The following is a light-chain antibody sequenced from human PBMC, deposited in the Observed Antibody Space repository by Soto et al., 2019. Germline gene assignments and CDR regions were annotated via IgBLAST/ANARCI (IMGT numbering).Light chain of an antibody. CDR1: SSDVGGYNY. CDR3: SSYTIRSTYV. CDR2: EVS. V-gene: IGLV2-14*01. J-gene: IGLJ1*01. Sequence: QSVLTQPASVSGSPGQSITISCTGTSSDVGGYNYVSWYQQHPGKAPQLMIYEVSNRPSGVSNRFSASKSGNTASLNISGLQAEDEADYYCSSYTIRSTYVFGTGT.